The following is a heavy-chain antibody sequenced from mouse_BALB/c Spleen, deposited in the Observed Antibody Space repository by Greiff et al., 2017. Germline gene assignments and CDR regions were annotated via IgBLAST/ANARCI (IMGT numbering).Heavy chain of an antibody. CDR2: SRNKANDYTT. CDR3: ARDDYRYDEAWFAY. CDR1: GFTFSDFY. J-gene: IGHJ3*01. D-gene: IGHD2-14*01. Sequence: EVMLVESGGGLVQPGGSLRLSCATSGFTFSDFYMEWVRQPPGKRLEWIAASRNKANDYTTEYSASVKGRFIVSRDTSQSILYLQMNALRAEDTAIYYCARDDYRYDEAWFAYWGQGTLVTVSA. V-gene: IGHV7-1*02.